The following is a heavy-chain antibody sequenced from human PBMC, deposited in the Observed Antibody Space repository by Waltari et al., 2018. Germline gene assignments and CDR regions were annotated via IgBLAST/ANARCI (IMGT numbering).Heavy chain of an antibody. V-gene: IGHV3-7*01. CDR2: INQDGSKK. CDR1: GFSFSTYW. D-gene: IGHD1-26*01. Sequence: EVQLVESGGGLVEPGGSLRLSCVASGFSFSTYWMSWVRQAPGKGLEGVADINQDGSKKYYMGSMKGRFTISRDKAKSSVYLEMNSLRGDDTAVYYCARDWEGERPNFDYWGQGILVTVSS. CDR3: ARDWEGERPNFDY. J-gene: IGHJ4*02.